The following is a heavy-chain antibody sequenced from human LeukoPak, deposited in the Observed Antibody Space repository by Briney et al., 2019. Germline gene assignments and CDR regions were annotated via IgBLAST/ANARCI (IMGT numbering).Heavy chain of an antibody. CDR2: INHSGST. Sequence: SETLSLTCAVYGGSFSGYYWSWIRQPPGKGLEWIGEINHSGSTNYNPSLKSRVTISVDTSKNRFSLKLSSVTAADTAVYYCAGASYDSSGVHWGQGTLVTVSS. V-gene: IGHV4-34*01. D-gene: IGHD3-22*01. CDR3: AGASYDSSGVH. J-gene: IGHJ4*02. CDR1: GGSFSGYY.